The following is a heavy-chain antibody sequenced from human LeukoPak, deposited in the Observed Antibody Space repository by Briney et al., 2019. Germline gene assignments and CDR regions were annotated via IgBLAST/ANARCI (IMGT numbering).Heavy chain of an antibody. V-gene: IGHV3-7*01. Sequence: GGSLRLSCVASGFTFSNHDMTWVRQAPGKGLEWVANIRPDGSKEFYMDSLKGRFTISRDNGKNALYLQMNSLRAEDTGVYYCARDGPILTDHYMDVWGKGTTVTVSS. D-gene: IGHD2-2*02. J-gene: IGHJ6*04. CDR3: ARDGPILTDHYMDV. CDR1: GFTFSNHD. CDR2: IRPDGSKE.